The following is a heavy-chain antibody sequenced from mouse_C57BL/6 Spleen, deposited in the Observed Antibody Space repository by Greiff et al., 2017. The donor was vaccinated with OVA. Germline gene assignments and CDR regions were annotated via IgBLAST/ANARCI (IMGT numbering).Heavy chain of an antibody. CDR3: ARSYGNYPSYYFDY. CDR1: GYTFTSYW. J-gene: IGHJ2*01. CDR2: IHPNSGST. D-gene: IGHD2-1*01. Sequence: VQLQQPGAELVKPGASVKLSCKASGYTFTSYWMHWVKQRPGQGLEWIGMIHPNSGSTNYNEKFKSKATLTVDKSSSTAYMQLSSLTSEDSAVYYCARSYGNYPSYYFDYWGQGTTLTVSS. V-gene: IGHV1-64*01.